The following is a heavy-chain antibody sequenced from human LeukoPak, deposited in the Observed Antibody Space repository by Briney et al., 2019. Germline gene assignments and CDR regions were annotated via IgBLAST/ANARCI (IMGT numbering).Heavy chain of an antibody. CDR2: ISSSSGYK. CDR1: GFIFSDYY. CDR3: ARDLEDSSPFGAFDM. V-gene: IGHV3-11*06. D-gene: IGHD3-22*01. Sequence: GGSLRLSCAASGFIFSDYYMSWIRQTPEKGLEWLSYISSSSGYKNYADSLKGRFTISRGNSKNTLYLQMNSLRAEDTAVYYCARDLEDSSPFGAFDMWGQGTMVTVSS. J-gene: IGHJ3*02.